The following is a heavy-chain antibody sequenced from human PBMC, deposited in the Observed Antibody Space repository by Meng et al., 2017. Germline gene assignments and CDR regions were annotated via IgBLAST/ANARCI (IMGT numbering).Heavy chain of an antibody. CDR1: GFTFSSYS. D-gene: IGHD4-17*01. Sequence: GESLKISCAASGFTFSSYSMNWVRQAPGKGLEWVSSISSSSSYIYYADSVKGRFTISRDNAKNSLYLQMNSLRADDTAVYYCARAREVTTVTTPEAFDIWGQGTMVTVSS. CDR3: ARAREVTTVTTPEAFDI. J-gene: IGHJ3*02. CDR2: ISSSSSYI. V-gene: IGHV3-21*01.